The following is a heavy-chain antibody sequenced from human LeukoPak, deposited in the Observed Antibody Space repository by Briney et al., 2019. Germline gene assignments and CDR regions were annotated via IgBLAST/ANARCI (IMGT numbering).Heavy chain of an antibody. CDR2: IYYSGST. CDR1: GGSISSSSYY. J-gene: IGHJ1*01. Sequence: SETLSLTCAVSGGSISSSSYYWGWIRQPPGKGLEWIGSIYYSGSTYYNPSLKSRVTISVDTSKNQFSLKLSSVTAADTAVYYCARDKETGSNWGSSFHHWGQGTLVTVSS. CDR3: ARDKETGSNWGSSFHH. V-gene: IGHV4-39*02. D-gene: IGHD6-13*01.